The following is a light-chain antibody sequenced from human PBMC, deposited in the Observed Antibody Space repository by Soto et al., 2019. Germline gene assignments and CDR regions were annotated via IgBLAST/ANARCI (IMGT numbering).Light chain of an antibody. CDR1: QSIGNY. V-gene: IGKV1-39*01. J-gene: IGKJ2*01. CDR2: GTS. Sequence: DIQMTQSPSSLPASVGDRISITCRASQSIGNYLSWYQQEPGKAPKLLIYGTSNLQGGVPSRFSGSGSETGFTLTISCLQPEDFATYYCQQSYSAPRTFGQGTKVDI. CDR3: QQSYSAPRT.